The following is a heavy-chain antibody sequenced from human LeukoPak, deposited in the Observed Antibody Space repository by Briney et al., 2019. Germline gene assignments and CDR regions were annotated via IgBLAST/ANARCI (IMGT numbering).Heavy chain of an antibody. Sequence: GGSLRLSCAASGFTVSSNYMSWVRQAPGKGLEWVSVIYSGGSTYYADSVKGRFTISRDNSKNTLYLQMNSLRAEDTAVYYCARDLVGATVLNYYYGMDVWGQGTTDTVSS. D-gene: IGHD1-26*01. CDR2: IYSGGST. CDR3: ARDLVGATVLNYYYGMDV. J-gene: IGHJ6*02. CDR1: GFTVSSNY. V-gene: IGHV3-53*01.